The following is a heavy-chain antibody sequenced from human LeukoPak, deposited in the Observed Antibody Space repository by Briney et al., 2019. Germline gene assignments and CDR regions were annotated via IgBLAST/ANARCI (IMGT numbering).Heavy chain of an antibody. V-gene: IGHV3-30*03. CDR2: ISYDGRNK. J-gene: IGHJ4*02. CDR1: GFTFSTYR. D-gene: IGHD6-25*01. CDR3: TRDGQRTGENMDY. Sequence: GRSLRLSCAASGFTFSTYRMHWVRQAPGKGLEWGAVISYDGRNKYYADSVKGRLTISRDISKNTLYLQMNSLRFEDTAVYYCTRDGQRTGENMDYWGQGTLVTVSS.